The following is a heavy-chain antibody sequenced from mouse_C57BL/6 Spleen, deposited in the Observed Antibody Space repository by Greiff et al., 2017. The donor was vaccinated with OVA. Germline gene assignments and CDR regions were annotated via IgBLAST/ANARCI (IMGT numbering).Heavy chain of an antibody. CDR2: ISDGGSYT. Sequence: EVQLVESGGGLVKPGGSLKLSCAASGFTFSSYAMSWVRQTPEKRLEWVATISDGGSYTYYPDNVKGRFTISRDNAKTNLYLQMSHLKSEDTAMYYCARASDYYGSRDDLYYAMDYWGQGTSVTVSS. V-gene: IGHV5-4*01. D-gene: IGHD1-1*01. CDR3: ARASDYYGSRDDLYYAMDY. CDR1: GFTFSSYA. J-gene: IGHJ4*01.